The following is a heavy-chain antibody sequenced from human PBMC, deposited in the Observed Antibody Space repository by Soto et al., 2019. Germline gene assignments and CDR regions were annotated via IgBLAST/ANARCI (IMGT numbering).Heavy chain of an antibody. CDR2: INHSGST. V-gene: IGHV4-34*01. CDR1: GGSFSGYY. J-gene: IGHJ4*02. D-gene: IGHD6-6*01. CDR3: ARMKRGPAARFDY. Sequence: SETLSLTCAVYGGSFSGYYWSWIRQPPGKGLEWIGEINHSGSTNYNPSLKSRVTISVDTSKNQFSLKLSSVTAADTAVYYCARMKRGPAARFDYWGQGTLVTVSS.